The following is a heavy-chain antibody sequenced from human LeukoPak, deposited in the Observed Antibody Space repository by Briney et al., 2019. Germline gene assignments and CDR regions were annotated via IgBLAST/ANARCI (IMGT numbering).Heavy chain of an antibody. J-gene: IGHJ5*02. D-gene: IGHD6-13*01. CDR2: IIPIFGTA. CDR3: ASAGYRSIGQYNWFDP. V-gene: IGHV1-69*05. CDR1: GGTFSSYA. Sequence: SVKVSCKASGGTFSSYAISWVRQAPGQGLEWMGGIIPIFGTASYAQKFQGRVTITTDESTSTAYMELSSLRSEDTAVYYCASAGYRSIGQYNWFDPWGQGTLVTVSS.